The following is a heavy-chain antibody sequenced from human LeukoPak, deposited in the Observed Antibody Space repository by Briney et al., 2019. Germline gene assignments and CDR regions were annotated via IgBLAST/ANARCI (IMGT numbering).Heavy chain of an antibody. J-gene: IGHJ4*02. CDR3: AKDSMPFGGQKLVVAYFDY. CDR1: GFTFSTYA. Sequence: GGSLRLSCAASGFTFSTYAMSWVRQAPGKGLEWVSGISGSGGSTYYADSVKGRFTISRDNSRNTLYLQMNSLRAGDTAIYYCAKDSMPFGGQKLVVAYFDYWGQGTLVTVSS. D-gene: IGHD3-16*01. V-gene: IGHV3-23*01. CDR2: ISGSGGST.